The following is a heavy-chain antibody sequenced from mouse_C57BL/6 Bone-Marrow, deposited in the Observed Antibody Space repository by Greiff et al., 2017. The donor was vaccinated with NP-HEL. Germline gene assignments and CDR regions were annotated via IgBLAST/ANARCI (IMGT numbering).Heavy chain of an antibody. CDR3: ASQTARRDFDY. D-gene: IGHD3-3*01. CDR2: IFPGSGST. V-gene: IGHV1-56*01. CDR1: GYAFTSHW. J-gene: IGHJ2*01. Sequence: QVQLQQSGPELVRPGASVKISCKAPGYAFTSHWMQWVRQRPGQGLEWIGEIFPGSGSTYYNEKFKGKATLTVDTSSSTAYMQLSSLTSEDSAVDFCASQTARRDFDYWGQGTTLTVSS.